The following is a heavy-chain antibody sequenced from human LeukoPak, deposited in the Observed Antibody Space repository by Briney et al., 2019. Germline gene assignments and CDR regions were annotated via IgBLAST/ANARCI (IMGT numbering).Heavy chain of an antibody. CDR3: ARTLYETGTTIFY. Sequence: GGSLRLSCAASGFTFSSYAMHWVRQAPGKGLEWVAVISYDGSNKYYADSVKGRFTISRDKSKNTLYLQMNSLRAEDTAVYYCARTLYETGTTIFYWGQGTLVTVSS. V-gene: IGHV3-30*01. J-gene: IGHJ4*02. CDR1: GFTFSSYA. CDR2: ISYDGSNK. D-gene: IGHD1-1*01.